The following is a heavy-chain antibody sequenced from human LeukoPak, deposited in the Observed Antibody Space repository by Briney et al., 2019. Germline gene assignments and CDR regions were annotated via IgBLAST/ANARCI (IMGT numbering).Heavy chain of an antibody. CDR1: GFIFSNYG. V-gene: IGHV3-33*06. CDR2: IWYDGSYK. D-gene: IGHD2-15*01. Sequence: PGGSLRLSCAASGFIFSNYGMHWVRQAPGKGLDWVAVIWYDGSYKYYADSVKGRFTISRDNSKNTLYLQLDSLRVDDTAVYYCAKGRAATPLGASGADVWGKGTTVIVSS. CDR3: AKGRAATPLGASGADV. J-gene: IGHJ6*04.